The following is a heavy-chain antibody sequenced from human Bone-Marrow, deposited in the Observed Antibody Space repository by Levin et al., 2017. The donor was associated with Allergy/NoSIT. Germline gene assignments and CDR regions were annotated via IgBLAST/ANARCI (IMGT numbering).Heavy chain of an antibody. D-gene: IGHD2-2*01. J-gene: IGHJ6*02. Sequence: GESLKISCAASGFTFSNAWMNWVRQAPGKGLEWVGRIKSKTDGGTTDYAAPVKGRFTISRDDSKNTLYLQMNSLKTEDTAVYYCTTAGLDIVLVPAAYYYYDGMDGWGQGTTVTVSS. CDR1: GFTFSNAW. CDR3: TTAGLDIVLVPAAYYYYDGMDG. V-gene: IGHV3-15*07. CDR2: IKSKTDGGTT.